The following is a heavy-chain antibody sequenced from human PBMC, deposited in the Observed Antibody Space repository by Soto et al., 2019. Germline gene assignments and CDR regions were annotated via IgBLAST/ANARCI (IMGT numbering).Heavy chain of an antibody. D-gene: IGHD5-18*01. CDR3: ARSTEIVYRYGLAVDY. V-gene: IGHV1-3*01. J-gene: IGHJ4*02. CDR2: INAGHGNK. CDR1: GYTFTSYA. Sequence: QVQRLQSGAEVKKPGASVKVSCKASGYTFTSYAMHCVRQAPGQRLEWMGWINAGHGNKKYSQQLQGRVNITRETSASTAYTDLSSLRSEDTSVFYCARSTEIVYRYGLAVDYWCQGTLVTVSS.